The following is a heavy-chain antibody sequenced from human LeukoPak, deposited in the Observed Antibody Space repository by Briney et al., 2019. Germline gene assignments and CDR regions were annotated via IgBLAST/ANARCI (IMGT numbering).Heavy chain of an antibody. V-gene: IGHV4-39*01. D-gene: IGHD3-22*01. J-gene: IGHJ4*02. CDR2: IYYSGST. CDR3: ASSGAYYYFSDS. CDR1: GGSITSSSYY. Sequence: NPSETLSLTCTVSGGSITSSSYYWGWIRQPPGKGLEWIGSIYYSGSTYYNPPLKSRVTISVDTSKNQFSLKLSSVTAADTAVYYCASSGAYYYFSDSWGQGTLVTVSS.